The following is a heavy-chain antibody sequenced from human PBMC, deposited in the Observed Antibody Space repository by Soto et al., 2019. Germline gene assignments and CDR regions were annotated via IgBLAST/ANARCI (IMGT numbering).Heavy chain of an antibody. V-gene: IGHV3-30*18. J-gene: IGHJ4*02. Sequence: GGSLRLSCAASGFTFSSYGMHWVRQAPGKGLEWVAVISYDGSNKYYADSVKGRFTISRDNSKNTLYLQMNSLRAEDTAVYYCAKGAFGGTIPYYWGQGT. CDR1: GFTFSSYG. CDR3: AKGAFGGTIPYY. CDR2: ISYDGSNK. D-gene: IGHD3-10*01.